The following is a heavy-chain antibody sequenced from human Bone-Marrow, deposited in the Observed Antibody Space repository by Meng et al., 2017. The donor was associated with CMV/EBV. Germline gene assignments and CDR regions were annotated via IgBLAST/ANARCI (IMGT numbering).Heavy chain of an antibody. V-gene: IGHV1-46*01. CDR1: GYSFTSYH. CDR2: INPGGST. Sequence: ASVKVSCKASGYSFTSYHMHWVRQAPGQGLEWMGIINPGGSTKYAEKFQGRVTMPRDTSTSKVYMELRSMRSEDTAVYYCVVNLGDYSNYASSFDYWGQGTLVTVSS. D-gene: IGHD4-11*01. J-gene: IGHJ4*02. CDR3: VVNLGDYSNYASSFDY.